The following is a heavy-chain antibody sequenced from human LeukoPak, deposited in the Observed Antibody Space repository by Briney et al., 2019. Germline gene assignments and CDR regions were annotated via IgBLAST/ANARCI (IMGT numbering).Heavy chain of an antibody. V-gene: IGHV4-59*01. D-gene: IGHD4-23*01. CDR2: IYYSGST. J-gene: IGHJ5*02. CDR3: ARETPEGSEP. CDR1: GGSISSYY. Sequence: SETLSLTCTVSGGSISSYYWSWIRQPPGKGLEWIGYIYYSGSTNYNPSLKSRVTISVDTSKNQFSLKLSSVTAADTAVYYCARETPEGSEPWGQGTLVTVSS.